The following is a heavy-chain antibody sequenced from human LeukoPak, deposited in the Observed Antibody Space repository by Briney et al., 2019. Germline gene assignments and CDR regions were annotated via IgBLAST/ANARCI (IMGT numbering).Heavy chain of an antibody. D-gene: IGHD3-3*01. CDR2: MNPNSGNT. CDR3: ARFYDFLSGYSETDYGMDV. J-gene: IGHJ6*02. V-gene: IGHV1-8*01. Sequence: EASVKVSCKASGYTFTSYDINWVRQATGQGLEWMGWMNPNSGNTGYAQKFQGRVTMTRNTSISTAYMELSSLRSEDTAVYYCARFYDFLSGYSETDYGMDVWGQGTTVTVSS. CDR1: GYTFTSYD.